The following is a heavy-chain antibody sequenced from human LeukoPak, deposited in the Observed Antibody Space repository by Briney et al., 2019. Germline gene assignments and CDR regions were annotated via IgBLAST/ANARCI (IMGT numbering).Heavy chain of an antibody. CDR3: AREEVIAAAGPTLDY. Sequence: ASVTVSCKASGYTFTDYYMHWVRQAPGQGLEWMGWINPNSGGTNYAQKFQGRVTMTRDTSISTAYMELSRLRSDDTAVFYCAREEVIAAAGPTLDYWGQGALVTVSS. V-gene: IGHV1-2*02. CDR2: INPNSGGT. D-gene: IGHD6-13*01. J-gene: IGHJ4*02. CDR1: GYTFTDYY.